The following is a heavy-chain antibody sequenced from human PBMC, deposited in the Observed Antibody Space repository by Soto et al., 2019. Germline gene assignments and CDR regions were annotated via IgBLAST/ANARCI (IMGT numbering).Heavy chain of an antibody. CDR1: GYSFTSYG. Sequence: TISCKRSGYSFTSYGISWVRPAPGQGLEWMGWINPYNGNTNYEQKFQGRVTITADESTSTAYMELSSLRSEDTAVYYCARHVPAAGYYYGMDVWGQGTTVTVSS. V-gene: IGHV1-18*01. CDR3: ARHVPAAGYYYGMDV. D-gene: IGHD2-2*01. J-gene: IGHJ6*02. CDR2: INPYNGNT.